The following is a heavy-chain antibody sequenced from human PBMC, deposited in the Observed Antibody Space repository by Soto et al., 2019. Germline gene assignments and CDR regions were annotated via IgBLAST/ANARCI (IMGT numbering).Heavy chain of an antibody. V-gene: IGHV4-59*08. CDR1: GGSISSHY. Sequence: QVQLQESGPGLVKPSETLSLTCTVSGGSISSHYWSWIRQPPGRGLEWIGFIYYSGITDSNPSLKGRVTISLDTSKNQLSLRLSSVTAADTAVYYCARPRGIVPAVWYFDLWGRGTLVTVSS. D-gene: IGHD2-21*01. CDR3: ARPRGIVPAVWYFDL. CDR2: IYYSGIT. J-gene: IGHJ2*01.